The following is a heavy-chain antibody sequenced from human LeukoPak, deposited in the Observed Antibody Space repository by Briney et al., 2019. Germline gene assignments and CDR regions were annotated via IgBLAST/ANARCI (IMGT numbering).Heavy chain of an antibody. J-gene: IGHJ4*02. CDR2: TYYRSKWYN. V-gene: IGHV6-1*01. D-gene: IGHD5-12*01. CDR1: GDSVSSNSAA. Sequence: SQTLSLTCAISGDSVSSNSAAWNWIRQSPSRGLEWLGRTYYRSKWYNDYAVSVKSRITINPDTSKNQFSLKLSSVTAADTAVYYCARHKRDGYNGVHDYWGQGTLVTVSS. CDR3: ARHKRDGYNGVHDY.